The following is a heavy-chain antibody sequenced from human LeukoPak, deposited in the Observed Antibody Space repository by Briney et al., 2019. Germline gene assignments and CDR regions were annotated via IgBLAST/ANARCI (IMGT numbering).Heavy chain of an antibody. V-gene: IGHV5-51*01. CDR3: ARLRYYDSSGYSYAFDI. Sequence: GESLQISCQGSGYIVTSYWIGWVRQMPGKGLEWMGIIYPGDSDTRYSPSFQGQVTISADKSISTAYLQWSSLKASDTAMYYCARLRYYDSSGYSYAFDIWGQGTMVTVSS. D-gene: IGHD3-22*01. CDR2: IYPGDSDT. CDR1: GYIVTSYW. J-gene: IGHJ3*02.